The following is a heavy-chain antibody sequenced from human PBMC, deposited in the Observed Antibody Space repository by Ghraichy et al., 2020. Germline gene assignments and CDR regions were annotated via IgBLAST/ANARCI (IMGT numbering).Heavy chain of an antibody. CDR2: LDYTSTYI. CDR3: ARTRSCGGKSCFGMDV. V-gene: IGHV3-21*01. CDR1: GFTFSTYS. Sequence: LSLTCAASGFTFSTYSMNWVRQAPGKGLEWVSSLDYTSTYIYYADSLKGRFTISRDNAKDSLYLQMNSLRAEDTAVYYCARTRSCGGKSCFGMDVWGQGTTVTVSS. D-gene: IGHD2-21*01. J-gene: IGHJ6*02.